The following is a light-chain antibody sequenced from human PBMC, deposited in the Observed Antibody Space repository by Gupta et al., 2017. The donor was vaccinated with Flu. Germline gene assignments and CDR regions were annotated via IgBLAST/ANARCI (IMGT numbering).Light chain of an antibody. Sequence: QSALSQPASVSGSPGPSITISCTGTSSDVGSYDFVSWYQHHPYKAPKLIIYEGSKRPSGVSSRFSGSKSGNTASLTISGLQAEDEADYYCCSYAGSATFVFGTGTKVTVL. CDR3: CSYAGSATFV. V-gene: IGLV2-23*01. CDR1: SSDVGSYDF. CDR2: EGS. J-gene: IGLJ1*01.